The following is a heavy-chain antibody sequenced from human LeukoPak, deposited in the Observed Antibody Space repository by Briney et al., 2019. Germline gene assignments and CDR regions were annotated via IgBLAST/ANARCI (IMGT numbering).Heavy chain of an antibody. J-gene: IGHJ3*02. V-gene: IGHV3-13*01. CDR3: ARGLNYYDSSFAFDI. D-gene: IGHD3-22*01. Sequence: GGSLRLSCAASGFTFSSYDMHWVRQATGKGLEWVSAIGTAGDTYYPGSVKGRFTISRENAKNSLYLQMNSLRAGDTAVYYCARGLNYYDSSFAFDIWGQGTMVTVSS. CDR2: IGTAGDT. CDR1: GFTFSSYD.